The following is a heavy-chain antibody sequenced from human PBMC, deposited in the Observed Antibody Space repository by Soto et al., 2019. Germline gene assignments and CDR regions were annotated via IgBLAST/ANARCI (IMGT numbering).Heavy chain of an antibody. CDR2: ISTDGGRT. V-gene: IGHV1-46*01. CDR1: GYTFTTYY. J-gene: IGHJ4*02. Sequence: QVQLVQSGAEVKKPGASVKVSCKASGYTFTTYYMHWVRQAPGQGLEWMGIISTDGGRTSYAQKFQGRVTMTRDTSTSTDYMELSSLRAEDTAMYYCATRDPGHYCCQGTLVPVSS. CDR3: ATRDPGHY.